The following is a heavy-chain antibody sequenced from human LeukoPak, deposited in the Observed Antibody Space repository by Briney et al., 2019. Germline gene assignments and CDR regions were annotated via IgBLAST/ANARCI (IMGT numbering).Heavy chain of an antibody. V-gene: IGHV1-18*01. D-gene: IGHD4/OR15-4a*01. CDR2: ISAYDGNT. Sequence: GASVKVSCKSSGYTFTSYGFSWVRQAPGQGLEWMGWISAYDGNTNYAQKLQGRVTMTTDTSKSTVYMELTSLRSDDTAVYYCARMGDYHLVSFFDYWGQGTLVTVSS. CDR1: GYTFTSYG. CDR3: ARMGDYHLVSFFDY. J-gene: IGHJ4*02.